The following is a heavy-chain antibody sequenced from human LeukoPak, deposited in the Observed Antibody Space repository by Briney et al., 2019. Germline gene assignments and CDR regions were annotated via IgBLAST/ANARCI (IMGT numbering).Heavy chain of an antibody. V-gene: IGHV1-8*01. J-gene: IGHJ4*02. CDR2: MNPNSGNT. Sequence: ASVKVSCKASGYTFTSYDINWVRQATGQGLEWMGWMNPNSGNTGYAQKFQGRVTMTRNTSISSAYMELSSLRSEDTAVYYCARVDCSSTSCYGDDYFDYWGQGTLVTVSS. D-gene: IGHD2-2*01. CDR3: ARVDCSSTSCYGDDYFDY. CDR1: GYTFTSYD.